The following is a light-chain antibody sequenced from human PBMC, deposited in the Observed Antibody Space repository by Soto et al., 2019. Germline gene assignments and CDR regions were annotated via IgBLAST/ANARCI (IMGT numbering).Light chain of an antibody. CDR2: KAS. CDR1: QTISSW. V-gene: IGKV1-5*03. Sequence: DIQMTQSPSTLSGAVGDRFTITCRASQTISSWLAWYQQKPGKAPKLLIYKASTLKSGVPSRFSGSGSGTKFTLTISSLQPDDFATYYCQQYNSYWTFGQGTKVDI. J-gene: IGKJ1*01. CDR3: QQYNSYWT.